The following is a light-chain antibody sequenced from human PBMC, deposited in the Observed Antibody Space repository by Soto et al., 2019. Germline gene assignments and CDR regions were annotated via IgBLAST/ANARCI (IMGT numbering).Light chain of an antibody. Sequence: QYALTQPASVSGSPGQSITISCTGTSSDVGGYNYVSWYQQHPGKAPKLMIYDVSNRPSGVSNRFSGSKSGNTASLTISGLQAEDEADYCSSYTSSSTLLYVFGTGTKVTVL. CDR1: SSDVGGYNY. J-gene: IGLJ1*01. V-gene: IGLV2-14*01. CDR3: SSYTSSSTLLYV. CDR2: DVS.